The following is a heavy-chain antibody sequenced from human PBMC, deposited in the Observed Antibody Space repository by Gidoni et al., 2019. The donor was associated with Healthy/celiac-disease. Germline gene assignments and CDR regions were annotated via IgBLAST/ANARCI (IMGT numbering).Heavy chain of an antibody. D-gene: IGHD1-20*01. V-gene: IGHV1-2*02. CDR1: GYTFTGYY. J-gene: IGHJ4*02. Sequence: QVQLVQSGAEVKKPGASVQVSCKASGYTFTGYYMHWVRQAPGQGLAWMGWINPNSGGTNYAQKFQGRVTMTRDTSISTAYMELSRLRSDDTAVYYCARDLYNWNPRGYYFDYWGQGTLVTVSS. CDR3: ARDLYNWNPRGYYFDY. CDR2: INPNSGGT.